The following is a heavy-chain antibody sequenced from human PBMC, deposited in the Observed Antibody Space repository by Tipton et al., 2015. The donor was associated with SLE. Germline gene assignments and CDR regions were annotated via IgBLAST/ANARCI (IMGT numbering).Heavy chain of an antibody. J-gene: IGHJ3*02. CDR3: ARGPGSESGEAFDI. CDR1: GGSISSGGYY. V-gene: IGHV4-31*03. D-gene: IGHD1-26*01. CDR2: IYYSGST. Sequence: TLSLTCTVSGGSISSGGYYWSWIRQHPGKGLEWIGYIYYSGSTYYNPSLKSRVTMSVDTSKNQLSLNLSSVAATDTAMYYCARGPGSESGEAFDIWGQGTMVTVSS.